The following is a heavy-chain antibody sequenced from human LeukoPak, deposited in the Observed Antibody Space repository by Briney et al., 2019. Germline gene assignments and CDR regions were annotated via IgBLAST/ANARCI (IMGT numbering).Heavy chain of an antibody. CDR3: ATDRGWRTSGYYLYYFEY. J-gene: IGHJ4*02. V-gene: IGHV3-7*01. CDR1: AFTIRDYW. D-gene: IGHD3-3*01. CDR2: IKHDGSEK. Sequence: GGSLRLSCVASAFTIRDYWMSWVRQTPGKGLEWVASIKHDGSEKYYVDSVRGRFTISRDNTKNLLYLQMSSLRAEDTAVYYCATDRGWRTSGYYLYYFEYWGQGTLVTFSS.